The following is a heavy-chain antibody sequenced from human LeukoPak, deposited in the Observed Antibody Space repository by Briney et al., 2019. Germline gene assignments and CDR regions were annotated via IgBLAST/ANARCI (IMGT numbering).Heavy chain of an antibody. J-gene: IGHJ5*02. Sequence: SQTLSLTCTVSGGSISSGGYHWSWIRQHPGKGLEWIGYIYYSGSTYYNPSLKSRVTISVDTSKNQFSLKLSSVTAADTAVYYCARDSRSHCSGGSCYQAGFDPWGQGTLVTVSS. D-gene: IGHD2-15*01. CDR2: IYYSGST. CDR3: ARDSRSHCSGGSCYQAGFDP. V-gene: IGHV4-31*03. CDR1: GGSISSGGYH.